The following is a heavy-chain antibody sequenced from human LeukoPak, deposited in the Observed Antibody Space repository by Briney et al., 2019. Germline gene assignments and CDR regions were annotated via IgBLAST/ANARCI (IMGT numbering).Heavy chain of an antibody. D-gene: IGHD3-10*01. V-gene: IGHV4-30-2*01. CDR3: ARVGDYYDN. J-gene: IGHJ4*02. CDR1: GGSISSGGYY. CDR2: IYHSGST. Sequence: SETLSLTCTVSGGSISSGGYYWSWIRQPPGKSLEWIGYIYHSGSTYYNPSLKSRVTISVDRSKNQFSLKLSSVTAADTAVYYCARVGDYYDNWGQGTLVTVSS.